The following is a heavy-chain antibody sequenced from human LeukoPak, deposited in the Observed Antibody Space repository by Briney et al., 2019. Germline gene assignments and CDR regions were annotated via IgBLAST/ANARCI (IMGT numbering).Heavy chain of an antibody. D-gene: IGHD3-16*01. V-gene: IGHV3-74*01. J-gene: IGHJ5*01. CDR2: INGDGIST. CDR3: VRGLDS. Sequence: GSLTLFCAASVFTSSIDWMHWVRHALGGGGVCVSYINGDGISTNYADTVRGRFTISRDNAKKTLYLQMNSLRDEDTAVYYCVRGLDSWGLGTLVTVSS. CDR1: VFTSSIDW.